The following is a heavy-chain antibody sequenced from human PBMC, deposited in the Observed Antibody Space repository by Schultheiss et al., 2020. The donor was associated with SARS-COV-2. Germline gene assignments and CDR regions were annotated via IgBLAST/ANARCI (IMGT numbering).Heavy chain of an antibody. CDR1: GFTFSSYW. CDR2: IYSGGTT. V-gene: IGHV3-66*02. J-gene: IGHJ4*02. Sequence: GESLKISCAASGFTFSSYWMSWVRQAPGKGLEWVSVIYSGGTTYYADSVKGRFTISRDNSKNTLYLQMNSLRAEDTAVYYCAREEGVPAAPPGYWGQGTLVTVSS. CDR3: AREEGVPAAPPGY. D-gene: IGHD2-2*01.